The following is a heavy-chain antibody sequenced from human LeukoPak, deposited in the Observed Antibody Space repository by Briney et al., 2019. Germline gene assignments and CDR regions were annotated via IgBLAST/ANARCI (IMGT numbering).Heavy chain of an antibody. D-gene: IGHD1-1*01. V-gene: IGHV3-43*01. J-gene: IGHJ4*02. Sequence: GGSLRLSCAASGFTFDDYTMHWVRQALGKGLEWVSHIGWNGDNTDYADSVKGRFTIYRDNSKKTLYLQMNRLRTEDTAFYYCAGLPSPGNWNDGDWGQGTLVTVSS. CDR1: GFTFDDYT. CDR2: IGWNGDNT. CDR3: AGLPSPGNWNDGD.